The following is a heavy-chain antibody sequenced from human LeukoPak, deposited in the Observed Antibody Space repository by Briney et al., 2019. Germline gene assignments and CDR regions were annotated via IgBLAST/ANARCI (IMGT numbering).Heavy chain of an antibody. J-gene: IGHJ3*02. V-gene: IGHV3-74*01. Sequence: GGSLRLSCAASGFTFSSYWMHWVRQAPGKGLVWVSRINSDGSSTTYADSVKGRFTISRDNAKNTLYLQMNSLRAEDTPVYYCAGGGGACNSDAFDIWGQGTMVTVSS. D-gene: IGHD2-21*02. CDR2: INSDGSST. CDR1: GFTFSSYW. CDR3: AGGGGACNSDAFDI.